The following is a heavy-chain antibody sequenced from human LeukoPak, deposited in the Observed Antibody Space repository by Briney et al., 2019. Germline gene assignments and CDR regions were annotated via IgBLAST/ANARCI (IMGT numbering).Heavy chain of an antibody. J-gene: IGHJ6*03. CDR3: ARAYRAPYYYYYYYMDV. V-gene: IGHV4-59*01. CDR2: IYYSGST. CDR1: GGSISSYY. Sequence: SETLSLTCTVSGGSISSYYWSWIRQPPGKGLEWIGYIYYSGSTNYNPSLKSRVTISVDTSKNQFSLKLSSVTAADTAVYYCARAYRAPYYYYYYYMDVWGKGTTVTVSS.